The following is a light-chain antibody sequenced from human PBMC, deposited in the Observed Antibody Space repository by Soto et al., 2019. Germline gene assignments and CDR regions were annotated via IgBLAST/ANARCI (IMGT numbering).Light chain of an antibody. Sequence: QSALTQPASVSGSPGQSITISCTGTSSDVGGYNYVSWYQQHPDKAPKLMIYDVSNRPSGVSNRFSGSKSDNTASLTISGPKAEDEADYYCSSYTSSSPLVVFGGGTKVTVL. V-gene: IGLV2-14*03. CDR2: DVS. CDR3: SSYTSSSPLVV. J-gene: IGLJ2*01. CDR1: SSDVGGYNY.